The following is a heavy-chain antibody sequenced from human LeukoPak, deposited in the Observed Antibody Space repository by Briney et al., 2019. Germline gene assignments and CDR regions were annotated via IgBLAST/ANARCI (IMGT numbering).Heavy chain of an antibody. D-gene: IGHD3-22*01. CDR2: ISYDGSNK. Sequence: GGSLRLSCAASGFTFSSYGMHWVRQAPGKGLEWVAVISYDGSNKYYADSVKGRFTTSRDNSKNTLYLQMNSLRAEDTAVYYCAKDGSSAVYYYDSSGYADYWGQGTLVTVSS. CDR1: GFTFSSYG. V-gene: IGHV3-30*18. CDR3: AKDGSSAVYYYDSSGYADY. J-gene: IGHJ4*02.